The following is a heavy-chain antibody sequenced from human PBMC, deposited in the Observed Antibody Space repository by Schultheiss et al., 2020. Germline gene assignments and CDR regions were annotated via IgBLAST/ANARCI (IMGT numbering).Heavy chain of an antibody. J-gene: IGHJ3*02. CDR2: IYYSGST. V-gene: IGHV4-38-2*01. CDR3: ARGFPRRQRAHAFDI. Sequence: GSLRLSCAASGFTVSSNYMSWVRQAPGKGLEWIGSIYYSGSTYYNPSLKSRVTISVDTSKNQFSLKLSSVTAADTAVYYCARGFPRRQRAHAFDIWGQGTMVTVSS. D-gene: IGHD1-1*01. CDR1: GFTVSSNY.